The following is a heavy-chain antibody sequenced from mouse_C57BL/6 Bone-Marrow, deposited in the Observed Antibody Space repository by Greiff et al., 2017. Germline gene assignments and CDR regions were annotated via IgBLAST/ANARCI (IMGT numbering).Heavy chain of an antibody. J-gene: IGHJ1*03. CDR3: ARWGHITFFDV. Sequence: QVQLQQPGAELVKPGASVKLSCKASGYTFTSYWMQWVKQRPGQGLEWIGEIDPSDSYTNYNQKFKGKATLTVDTASSTAYMQLSSLTSEDSAVYYCARWGHITFFDVWGTGTTVTVSA. CDR1: GYTFTSYW. CDR2: IDPSDSYT. D-gene: IGHD1-1*01. V-gene: IGHV1-50*01.